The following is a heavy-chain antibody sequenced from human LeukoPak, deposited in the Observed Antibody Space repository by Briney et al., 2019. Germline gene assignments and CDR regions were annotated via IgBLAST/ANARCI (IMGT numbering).Heavy chain of an antibody. CDR1: GFTFSSYA. V-gene: IGHV3-23*01. J-gene: IGHJ5*02. CDR2: ISGSGGST. CDR3: AKAPYSRVLRNWFDP. Sequence: GGSLRLSCAASGFTFSSYAMSWVRQAPGKGLEWVSAISGSGGSTYYADSVKGRFTISRDNSKNTLYLQMNNLRAEDTAVYYCAKAPYSRVLRNWFDPWGQGTLVTVSS. D-gene: IGHD6-13*01.